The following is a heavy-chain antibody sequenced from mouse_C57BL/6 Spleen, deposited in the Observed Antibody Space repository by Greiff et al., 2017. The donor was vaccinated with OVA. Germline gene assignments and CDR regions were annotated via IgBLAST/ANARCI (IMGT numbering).Heavy chain of an antibody. CDR2: IDPEDGDT. CDR3: THGSSSAWFAY. CDR1: GFNIKDYY. V-gene: IGHV14-1*01. D-gene: IGHD1-1*01. Sequence: VQLQQSGAELVRPGASVKLSCTASGFNIKDYYMHWVKQRPEQGLEWIGRIDPEDGDTEYAPKFQGKATMTADTSSNTAYLQLSSLTSEDTDVYYCTHGSSSAWFAYWGQGTLVTVSA. J-gene: IGHJ3*01.